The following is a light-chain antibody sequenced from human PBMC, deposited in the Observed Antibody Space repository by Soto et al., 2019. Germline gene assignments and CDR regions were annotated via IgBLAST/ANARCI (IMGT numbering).Light chain of an antibody. CDR2: GAS. J-gene: IGKJ5*01. V-gene: IGKV3D-15*01. Sequence: IVLTQSPGTLSLSPGERATLSCRASQSVSSKLAWYQQKPGQAPRLLIYGASTRATGIPARFSGSGSGTEFTLSISSLQSEDSAVYYCQQYNNWPPITFGQGTRLEI. CDR3: QQYNNWPPIT. CDR1: QSVSSK.